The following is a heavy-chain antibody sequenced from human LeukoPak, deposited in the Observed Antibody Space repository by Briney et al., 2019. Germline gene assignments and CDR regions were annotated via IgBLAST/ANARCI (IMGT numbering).Heavy chain of an antibody. CDR1: GGSISSGSYY. CDR3: ARAQQLGGGYYFDY. V-gene: IGHV4-61*02. J-gene: IGHJ4*02. CDR2: IYTSEST. D-gene: IGHD6-13*01. Sequence: SETLSLTCTVSGGSISSGSYYWSWIRQPAGKGLEWIGRIYTSESTNYNPSLKSRVTISVDTSKNQFSLKLSSVTAADTAVYYCARAQQLGGGYYFDYWGQGTLVTVSS.